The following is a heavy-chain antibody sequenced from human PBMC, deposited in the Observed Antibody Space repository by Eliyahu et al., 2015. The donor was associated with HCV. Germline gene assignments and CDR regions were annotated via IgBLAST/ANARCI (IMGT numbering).Heavy chain of an antibody. D-gene: IGHD2-2*01. CDR3: ARVSKNLYCSSTNCYLSWFDP. CDR1: GGSISSYY. J-gene: IGHJ5*02. Sequence: QVQLQESGPGLVKPSETLSLTCTVSGGSISSYYWSWIRXPPGKGLEWIGYIYYSGSTKYNPSLKSRVTMSVDTSKNQFSLKLSSVTAADTAVYYCARVSKNLYCSSTNCYLSWFDPWGQGTLVTVSS. V-gene: IGHV4-59*01. CDR2: IYYSGST.